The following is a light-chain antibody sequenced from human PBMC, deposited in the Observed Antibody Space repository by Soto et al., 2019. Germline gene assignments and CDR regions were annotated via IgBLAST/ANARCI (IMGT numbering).Light chain of an antibody. J-gene: IGLJ1*01. CDR1: SSDVGGYNY. CDR3: SSYAGSSNV. CDR2: EVN. Sequence: QSALTQPPSASGSPGQSVAISCTGTSSDVGGYNYVSWYQQHPGKAPKLMIYEVNKLPSGVPDRLSGSKSGNTASLTVSGLQAEDEADYYCSSYAGSSNVFGTGTKVTVL. V-gene: IGLV2-8*01.